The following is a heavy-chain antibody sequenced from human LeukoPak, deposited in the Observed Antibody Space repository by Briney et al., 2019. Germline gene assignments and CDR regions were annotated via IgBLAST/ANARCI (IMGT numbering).Heavy chain of an antibody. CDR2: MNPNSGNT. V-gene: IGHV1-8*01. Sequence: ASVKVSCKASGYTFTSYDINWVRQATGQGLEWMGWMNPNSGNTGYAQKFQGRVTMTRDTSISTAYMELSRLRSDDTAVYYCARAWEGYCSSTSCYVGWFDPWGQGTLVTVSS. CDR3: ARAWEGYCSSTSCYVGWFDP. J-gene: IGHJ5*02. CDR1: GYTFTSYD. D-gene: IGHD2-2*01.